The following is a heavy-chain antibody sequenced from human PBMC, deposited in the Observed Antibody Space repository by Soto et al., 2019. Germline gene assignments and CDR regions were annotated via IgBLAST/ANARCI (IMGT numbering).Heavy chain of an antibody. J-gene: IGHJ4*02. CDR2: IHYSGST. CDR1: GGSINNFY. CDR3: ARNGMWSSYDY. V-gene: IGHV4-59*08. D-gene: IGHD2-21*01. Sequence: SETLSLTCTVSGGSINNFYWSWIRQPPGKGLEWIGYIHYSGSTTYNPSLKSRLTISADTSKNQFSLKLTSVTAADTAVYYCARNGMWSSYDYWGQGALVTVSS.